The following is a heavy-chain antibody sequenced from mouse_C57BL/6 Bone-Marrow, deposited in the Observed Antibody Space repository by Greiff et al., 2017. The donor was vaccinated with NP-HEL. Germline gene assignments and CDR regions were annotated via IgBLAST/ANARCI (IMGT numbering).Heavy chain of an antibody. Sequence: QVQLKQPGAELVMPGASVKLYCKASGYTFTSYWMHWVKQRPGQGLEWIGEIDPSDSYTNYNQKFKGKSTLTVDKSSSTAYMQLSSLTSEDSAVYYCARPPITTVVATPYWYFDVWGTGTTVTVSS. V-gene: IGHV1-69*01. J-gene: IGHJ1*03. D-gene: IGHD1-1*01. CDR1: GYTFTSYW. CDR3: ARPPITTVVATPYWYFDV. CDR2: IDPSDSYT.